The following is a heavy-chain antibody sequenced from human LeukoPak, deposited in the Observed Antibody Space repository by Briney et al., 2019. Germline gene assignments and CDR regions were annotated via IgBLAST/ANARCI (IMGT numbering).Heavy chain of an antibody. Sequence: SETLSLTCSLSGASTNGYFWNWVRQTPETRLDWIGYVSHTGATTSNPTLKSRVSITIDTSKSQISLTMTSVTAADSALYYCARDRRGSFYTFDLWGPGTIVSVS. V-gene: IGHV4-59*01. CDR2: VSHTGAT. D-gene: IGHD1-26*01. CDR1: GASTNGYF. CDR3: ARDRRGSFYTFDL. J-gene: IGHJ3*01.